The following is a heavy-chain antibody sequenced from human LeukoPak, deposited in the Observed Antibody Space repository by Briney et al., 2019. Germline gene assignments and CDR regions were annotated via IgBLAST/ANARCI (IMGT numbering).Heavy chain of an antibody. CDR1: GFTFSSYW. D-gene: IGHD3-3*01. CDR2: IKEDGREK. CDR3: ARDGLGLPLGG. J-gene: IGHJ4*02. V-gene: IGHV3-7*01. Sequence: GGSLRLSCAASGFTFSSYWMSWVRQAPGKGLEWVANIKEDGREKYYVDSVKGRFSISRDNAKNLVYLQMNSLRAEDTAMYYCARDGLGLPLGGWGQGTLVTVSS.